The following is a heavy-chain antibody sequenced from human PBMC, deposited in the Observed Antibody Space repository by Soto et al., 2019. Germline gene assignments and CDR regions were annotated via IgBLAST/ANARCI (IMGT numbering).Heavy chain of an antibody. Sequence: SATLSLTCSVSGGPITRSYWSWIRQPVGKGLEWIGRIYTRGSANYNPSLKSRVTMSVDTSKNHFSLKVRSVTAADTAVYYCARSAIMGFEAAGHFDNWGQGTLVTVSS. J-gene: IGHJ4*02. D-gene: IGHD3-16*01. CDR2: IYTRGSA. CDR3: ARSAIMGFEAAGHFDN. V-gene: IGHV4-4*07. CDR1: GGPITRSY.